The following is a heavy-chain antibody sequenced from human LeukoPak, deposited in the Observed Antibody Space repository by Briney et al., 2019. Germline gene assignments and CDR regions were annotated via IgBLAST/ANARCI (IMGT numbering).Heavy chain of an antibody. J-gene: IGHJ4*02. V-gene: IGHV4-61*02. Sequence: PSETLSLTCTVSGDSISSGDYYWSWIRQPAGKGLEWIGRISSSGSTNYNPSLKSRVTISVDTSKNQFSLKLSSVTAADTAVYYCARALVPARPRLDYWGQGTLVTVSS. D-gene: IGHD1-26*01. CDR1: GDSISSGDYY. CDR3: ARALVPARPRLDY. CDR2: ISSSGST.